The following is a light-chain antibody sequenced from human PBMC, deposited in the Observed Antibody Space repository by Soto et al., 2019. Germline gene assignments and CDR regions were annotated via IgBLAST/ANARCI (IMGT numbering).Light chain of an antibody. J-gene: IGKJ1*01. CDR1: QTVSSSS. Sequence: EIVLTQSPGTLSLSPGERATLLCRASQTVSSSSLAWYQQRPGQAPKLHIYAASSRATGIPDRFSGSGCGTDFTLTISRLDPEDFAVYYCQQYGTSPVTFGQGTKVEIK. CDR3: QQYGTSPVT. CDR2: AAS. V-gene: IGKV3-20*01.